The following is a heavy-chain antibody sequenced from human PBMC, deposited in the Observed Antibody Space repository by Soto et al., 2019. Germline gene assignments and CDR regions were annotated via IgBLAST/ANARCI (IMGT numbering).Heavy chain of an antibody. CDR2: INHSGST. CDR1: GGSFRGYY. V-gene: IGHV4-34*01. J-gene: IGHJ5*02. CDR3: ARGGGYSSSWSVGPAGYDP. D-gene: IGHD6-13*01. Sequence: QVQLQQWGAGLLKPSETLSLTCAVYGGSFRGYYWSWIRQPPGKGLEWIGEINHSGSTNYNPSLKSRVTISVDTSKNQFSLKLSAVTAADTAVYYCARGGGYSSSWSVGPAGYDPWGQGTLVTVSS.